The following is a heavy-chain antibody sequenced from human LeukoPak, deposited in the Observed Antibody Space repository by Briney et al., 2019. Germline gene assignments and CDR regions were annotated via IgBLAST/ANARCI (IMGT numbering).Heavy chain of an antibody. J-gene: IGHJ4*02. Sequence: PGGSLRLSCAASGFTFSSYYMSWVRQAPGKGLEWVANINQDGSDKYYVDSVKGRFTISRDNAKNSLYLQMNSLRAEDTAVYYCATRITMIVVPLYWGQGTLVTVSS. CDR2: INQDGSDK. CDR1: GFTFSSYY. V-gene: IGHV3-7*01. D-gene: IGHD3-22*01. CDR3: ATRITMIVVPLY.